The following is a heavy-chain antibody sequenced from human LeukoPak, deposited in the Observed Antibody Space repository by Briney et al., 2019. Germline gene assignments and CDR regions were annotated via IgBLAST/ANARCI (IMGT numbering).Heavy chain of an antibody. J-gene: IGHJ4*02. CDR1: GDSINNFY. Sequence: KSSETLSLTCTVSGDSINNFYWNWIRQPAGKGLEWIGRIYISGATNYNPSLKSRVTMSVDTSKTQFSLKLTSVTAADTAVYYCARDPFRSSFDSWGQGTLVTVSS. CDR3: ARDPFRSSFDS. CDR2: IYISGAT. V-gene: IGHV4-4*07. D-gene: IGHD1-26*01.